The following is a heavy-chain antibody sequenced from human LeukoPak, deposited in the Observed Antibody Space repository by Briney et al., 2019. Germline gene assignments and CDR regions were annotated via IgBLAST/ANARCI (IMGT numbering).Heavy chain of an antibody. Sequence: PSETLSLTCTVSGGSISSSSYYWGWIRQPPGKGLEWIGSIYYSGSTYYNPSLKSRATISVDTSKNQFSLKLSSVTAADTAVYYCARQVEDYFDYWGQGTLVTVSS. J-gene: IGHJ4*02. D-gene: IGHD2-15*01. CDR3: ARQVEDYFDY. CDR2: IYYSGST. CDR1: GGSISSSSYY. V-gene: IGHV4-39*01.